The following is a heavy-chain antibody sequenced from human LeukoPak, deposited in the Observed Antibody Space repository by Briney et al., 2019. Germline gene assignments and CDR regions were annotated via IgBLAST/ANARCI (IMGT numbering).Heavy chain of an antibody. Sequence: GSLRLSCTASGFTFGDYAMSWVRQAPGKGLEWVGFIRSKAYGGTTEYAASVKGRFTISRDDSKSIAYLQMNSLKTEDTAVYYCTRIYDSSGYYDYFDYWGQGTLVTVSS. J-gene: IGHJ4*02. CDR3: TRIYDSSGYYDYFDY. D-gene: IGHD3-22*01. CDR1: GFTFGDYA. CDR2: IRSKAYGGTT. V-gene: IGHV3-49*04.